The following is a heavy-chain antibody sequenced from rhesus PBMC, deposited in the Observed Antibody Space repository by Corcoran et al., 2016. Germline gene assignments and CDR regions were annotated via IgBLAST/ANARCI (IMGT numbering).Heavy chain of an antibody. CDR1: GASISSNY. CDR3: ARDLPSSDRFDV. D-gene: IGHD2-39*01. Sequence: QVQLQESGPGLVQPSEHLPLPCAVSGASISSNYWSCLRKAPGKGLEWIGRIYGGGGSTDYNPSLKIRVTMSIDTSKNQFSLKLKSVTAADTAVYYCARDLPSSDRFDVWGAGVLVTVSS. CDR2: IYGGGGST. J-gene: IGHJ5-1*01. V-gene: IGHV4S2*01.